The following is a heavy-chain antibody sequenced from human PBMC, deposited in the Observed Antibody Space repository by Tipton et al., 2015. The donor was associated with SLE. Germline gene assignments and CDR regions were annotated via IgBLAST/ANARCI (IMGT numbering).Heavy chain of an antibody. CDR3: ARPFYYDSSGYLPDY. D-gene: IGHD3-22*01. CDR1: GGSISSHY. J-gene: IGHJ4*02. CDR2: IYYSGST. V-gene: IGHV4-59*11. Sequence: TLSLTCTVSGGSISSHYWSWIRQPPGKGLEWIGYIYYSGSTNYNPSLKSRVTISVDASKNQFSLKLSSVTAADTAVYYCARPFYYDSSGYLPDYWGQGTLVTVSS.